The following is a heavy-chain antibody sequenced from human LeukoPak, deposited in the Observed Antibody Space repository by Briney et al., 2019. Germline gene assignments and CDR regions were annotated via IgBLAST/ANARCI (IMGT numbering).Heavy chain of an antibody. D-gene: IGHD6-13*01. CDR3: ARGVAATPANRFDP. CDR2: INHSGST. Sequence: PSETLSLTCAVYGGSFSGYYWSWIRQPPGKGLEWIGEINHSGSTNYNPSLKSRVTISVDTSKNQFSLKLSSVTAADTAVYYCARGVAATPANRFDPWGQGTLVNGSS. J-gene: IGHJ5*02. V-gene: IGHV4-34*01. CDR1: GGSFSGYY.